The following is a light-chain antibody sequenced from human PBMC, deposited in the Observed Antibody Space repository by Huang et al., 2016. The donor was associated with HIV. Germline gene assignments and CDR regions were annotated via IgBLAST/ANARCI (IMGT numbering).Light chain of an antibody. J-gene: IGKJ5*01. V-gene: IGKV1-33*01. CDR3: QQHGDFPIT. Sequence: DIQMTQSPSSLSASVKDRVTITCQASHDISTYLNWYQKKPGKAPKLLIYDASNLETGVPSRFSGSGSGTHFTLTINGLQPEDFATYYCQQHGDFPITFGQGTRLDIK. CDR1: HDISTY. CDR2: DAS.